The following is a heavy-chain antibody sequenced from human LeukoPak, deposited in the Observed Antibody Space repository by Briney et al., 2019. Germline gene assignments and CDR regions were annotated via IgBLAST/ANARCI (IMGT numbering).Heavy chain of an antibody. V-gene: IGHV3-21*01. D-gene: IGHD2-2*02. CDR3: ARLALYGSGAFDI. Sequence: GGSLRLSCAASGFTFSSYSMNWVRQAPGKGLEWVSSISSSSSYIYYADSVKGRFTISRDNAKNSLYLQMNSLRAEDTAVYYCARLALYGSGAFDIWGQGTMVTVSS. CDR2: ISSSSSYI. CDR1: GFTFSSYS. J-gene: IGHJ3*02.